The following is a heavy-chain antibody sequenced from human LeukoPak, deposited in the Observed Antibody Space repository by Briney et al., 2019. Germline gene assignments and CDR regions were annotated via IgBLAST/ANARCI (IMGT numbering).Heavy chain of an antibody. V-gene: IGHV4-59*12. J-gene: IGHJ6*02. D-gene: IGHD2-2*01. Sequence: PSETLSLTCTVSGGSISSYYWSWIRQPPGKGLEWIGYIYYSGSTNYNPSLKSRVTISVDTSKNQFSLKLSSVTAADTAVYYCAREVVVPAAILNYYYGMDVWGQGTTVTVSS. CDR3: AREVVVPAAILNYYYGMDV. CDR1: GGSISSYY. CDR2: IYYSGST.